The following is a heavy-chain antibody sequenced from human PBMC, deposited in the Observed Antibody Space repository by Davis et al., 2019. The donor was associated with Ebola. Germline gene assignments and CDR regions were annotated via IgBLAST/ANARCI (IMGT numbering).Heavy chain of an antibody. CDR3: ASQYSGYDYYFDY. J-gene: IGHJ4*02. V-gene: IGHV4-59*08. CDR2: IYYSGST. CDR1: GGSISSYY. Sequence: PSETLSLTCTVSGGSISSYYWSWIRQPPGKGLEWIGYIYYSGSTNYNPSLKSRVTISVDTSKNQFSLKLSSVTAADTAVYYCASQYSGYDYYFDYWGQGTLVTVSS. D-gene: IGHD5-12*01.